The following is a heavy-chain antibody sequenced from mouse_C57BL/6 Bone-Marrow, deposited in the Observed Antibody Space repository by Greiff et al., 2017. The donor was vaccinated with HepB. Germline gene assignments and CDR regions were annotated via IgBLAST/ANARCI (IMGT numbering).Heavy chain of an antibody. Sequence: VQLVESGGGLVKPGGSLKLSCAASGFTFSSYAMSWVRQTPEKRLEWVATISDGGSYTYYPDNVKGRFTISRDNAKNNLYLQMSHLKSEDTAMYYCARFLLHDYWGQGTTLTVSS. J-gene: IGHJ2*01. D-gene: IGHD1-1*01. CDR2: ISDGGSYT. CDR3: ARFLLHDY. CDR1: GFTFSSYA. V-gene: IGHV5-4*01.